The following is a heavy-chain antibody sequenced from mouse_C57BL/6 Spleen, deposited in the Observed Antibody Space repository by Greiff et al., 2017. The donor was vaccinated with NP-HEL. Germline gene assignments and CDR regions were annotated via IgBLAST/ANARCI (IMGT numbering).Heavy chain of an antibody. V-gene: IGHV1-62-2*01. CDR1: GYTFTEYT. D-gene: IGHD1-1*01. CDR2: FYPGSGSI. CDR3: ARHEDLYGSSYDWYFDV. J-gene: IGHJ1*03. Sequence: QVQLKQSGAELVKPGASVKLSCKASGYTFTEYTIHWVKQRSGQGLEWIGWFYPGSGSIKYNEKFKDKATLTADKSSSTVYMELSRLTSEDSAVYFCARHEDLYGSSYDWYFDVWGTGTTVTVSS.